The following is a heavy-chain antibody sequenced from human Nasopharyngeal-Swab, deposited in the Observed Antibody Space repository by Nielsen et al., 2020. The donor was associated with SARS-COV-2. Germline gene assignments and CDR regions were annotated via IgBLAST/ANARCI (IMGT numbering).Heavy chain of an antibody. V-gene: IGHV3-7*01. CDR1: RFTFSSYW. CDR3: ARQTSNPYYYYYYMDV. D-gene: IGHD4-11*01. J-gene: IGHJ6*03. Sequence: GGSLRLSCAASRFTFSSYWMSWVRQAPGKGLEWVANIKQDGSEKYYVDSVKGRFTISRDNAKNSLYLQMNSLRAEDTAVYYCARQTSNPYYYYYYMDVWGKGTTVTVSS. CDR2: IKQDGSEK.